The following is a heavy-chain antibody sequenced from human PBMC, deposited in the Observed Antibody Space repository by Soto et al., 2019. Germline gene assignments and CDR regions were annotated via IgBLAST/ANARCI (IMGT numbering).Heavy chain of an antibody. J-gene: IGHJ4*02. Sequence: GASVKVSCKASGYTFSSYYMNWVRQAPGQSLEWLGIINPSGGYTKYSQKFQGRVTITRDTSASTAYMELSSLRSEDTAVYYCARDLGGWPDYWGQGTLVTVSS. CDR2: INPSGGYT. V-gene: IGHV1-46*01. CDR3: ARDLGGWPDY. CDR1: GYTFSSYY. D-gene: IGHD2-15*01.